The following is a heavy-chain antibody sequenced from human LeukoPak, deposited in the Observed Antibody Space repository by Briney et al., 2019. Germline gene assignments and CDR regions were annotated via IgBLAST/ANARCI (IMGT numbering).Heavy chain of an antibody. J-gene: IGHJ3*02. CDR2: IYYSGST. D-gene: IGHD3-10*01. V-gene: IGHV4-39*07. Sequence: SETLSLTCTVSGGSISSSSYYWGWIRQPPGKGLEWIGSIYYSGSTYYNPSLKSRVTISVDTSKNQFSLKLSSVTAADTAVYYCAREVRGVITTYAFDIWGQGTMVTVSS. CDR3: AREVRGVITTYAFDI. CDR1: GGSISSSSYY.